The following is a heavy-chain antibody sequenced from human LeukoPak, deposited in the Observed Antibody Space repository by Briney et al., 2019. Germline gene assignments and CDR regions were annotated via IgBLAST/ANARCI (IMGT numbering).Heavy chain of an antibody. D-gene: IGHD6-13*01. CDR1: GLTFDDYA. CDR2: ISADGTQ. Sequence: GGSLRLSCAASGLTFDDYAMHWVRHAPGKGLEWVSLISADGTQYYADSVRGRFTISRDNNKNSMYLQMNSLRTEDTALYYCAKDLGYSSSPDFWGQGTLVPVST. CDR3: AKDLGYSSSPDF. V-gene: IGHV3-43*02. J-gene: IGHJ4*02.